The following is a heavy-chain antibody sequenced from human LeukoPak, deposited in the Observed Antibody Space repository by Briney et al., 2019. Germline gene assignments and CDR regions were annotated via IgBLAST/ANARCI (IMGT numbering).Heavy chain of an antibody. D-gene: IGHD3-16*01. J-gene: IGHJ4*02. Sequence: GGSLRLSCAASGFTVSSNYMSWVRQAPGKGLEWVSVIYSGGSTYYADSVKGRFTISRDNSKNTLYHQMNSLRAEDTAVYYCARAFGSGAYDFDYWGQGTLVTVSS. V-gene: IGHV3-53*01. CDR3: ARAFGSGAYDFDY. CDR1: GFTVSSNY. CDR2: IYSGGST.